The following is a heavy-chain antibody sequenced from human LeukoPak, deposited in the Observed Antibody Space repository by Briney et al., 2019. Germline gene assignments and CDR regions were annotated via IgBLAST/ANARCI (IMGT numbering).Heavy chain of an antibody. CDR1: GGSISSYF. CDR3: ARGIGPYDYVWGSYRWGTFDY. J-gene: IGHJ4*02. D-gene: IGHD3-16*02. V-gene: IGHV4-59*12. Sequence: SETLSLTCTVSGGSISSYFWSWIRQPPGKGLEWIGSIYYSGSTYYNPSLKSRVTISVDTSKNQFSLKLSSVTAADTAVYYCARGIGPYDYVWGSYRWGTFDYWGQGTLVTVSS. CDR2: IYYSGST.